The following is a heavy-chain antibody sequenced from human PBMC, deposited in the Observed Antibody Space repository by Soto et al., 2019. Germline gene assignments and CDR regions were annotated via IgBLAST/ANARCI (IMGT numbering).Heavy chain of an antibody. J-gene: IGHJ4*02. Sequence: QVQLQESGPGLVKPSQTLSLTCNVSVGAITNDGYYWSWIRQHPGKALEWIGNIHYSGVTNYNPTLKSRAAISVDISKHQCSLKLNSVTAADTAVYYCARLDLCYDYWGQGILVTVSS. D-gene: IGHD2-15*01. CDR3: ARLDLCYDY. CDR2: IHYSGVT. V-gene: IGHV4-31*03. CDR1: VGAITNDGYY.